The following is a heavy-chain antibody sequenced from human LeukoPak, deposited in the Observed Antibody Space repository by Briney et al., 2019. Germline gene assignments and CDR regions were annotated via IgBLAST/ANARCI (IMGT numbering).Heavy chain of an antibody. CDR3: AKNGRDDHDKYFFDF. D-gene: IGHD3-9*01. Sequence: GGSLRLSCVASGFTFSSYWMLWVRQAPGKGLVGVARIDTDGSATTYADSVKGRFTISRDNSKNTLYLQMNSLRAEDTAVYYCAKNGRDDHDKYFFDFWGQGTQVTVSS. CDR1: GFTFSSYW. V-gene: IGHV3-74*01. CDR2: IDTDGSAT. J-gene: IGHJ4*02.